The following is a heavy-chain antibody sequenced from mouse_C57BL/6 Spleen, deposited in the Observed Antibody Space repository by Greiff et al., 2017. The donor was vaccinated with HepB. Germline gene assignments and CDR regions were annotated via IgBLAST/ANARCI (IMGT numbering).Heavy chain of an antibody. Sequence: VQLQQPGPELVKPGASVKISCKASGYTFTDYYMNWVKQSHGKSLEWIGDINPNNGGTSYNQKFKGKATLTVDKSSSTAYMELRSLTSEDSAVYYCARGLRLPYYFDYWGQGTTLTVSS. CDR1: GYTFTDYY. D-gene: IGHD3-2*02. CDR2: INPNNGGT. V-gene: IGHV1-26*01. J-gene: IGHJ2*01. CDR3: ARGLRLPYYFDY.